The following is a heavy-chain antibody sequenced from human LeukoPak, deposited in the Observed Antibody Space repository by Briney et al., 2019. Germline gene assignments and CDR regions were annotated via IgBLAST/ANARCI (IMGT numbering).Heavy chain of an antibody. V-gene: IGHV4-59*08. J-gene: IGHJ6*02. CDR3: ARLGYCSSTSCSLDYYYGMDV. Sequence: PSETLSLTCTGSGGSISSYYWSWIRQRPGKGLEGIGYIYYSGSTNYNPSRKSRVPISVDTSNNQFSLKLSSVTAADTAVYYCARLGYCSSTSCSLDYYYGMDVWGQGTTVTVSS. CDR2: IYYSGST. D-gene: IGHD2-2*01. CDR1: GGSISSYY.